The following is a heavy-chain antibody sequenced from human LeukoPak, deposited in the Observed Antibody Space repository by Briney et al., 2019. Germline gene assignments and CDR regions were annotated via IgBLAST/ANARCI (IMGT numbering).Heavy chain of an antibody. D-gene: IGHD2-8*01. J-gene: IGHJ5*02. V-gene: IGHV1-8*03. Sequence: ASVKVSCKASGYTFTNYVINWVRQATGQGLEWMGWMNPNSGNTGYAQKFQGRVTITRNTSINTAYMELRSLRSEDTAVYYCARRNGNWFDPWGQGTLVTVSS. CDR3: ARRNGNWFDP. CDR1: GYTFTNYV. CDR2: MNPNSGNT.